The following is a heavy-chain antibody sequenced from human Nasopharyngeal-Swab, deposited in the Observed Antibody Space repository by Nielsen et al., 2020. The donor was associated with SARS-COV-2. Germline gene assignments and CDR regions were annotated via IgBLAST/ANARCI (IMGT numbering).Heavy chain of an antibody. J-gene: IGHJ5*02. V-gene: IGHV4-34*01. CDR3: ARGARRYCSGGSCWVVKNWFDP. CDR1: GESFSGYY. D-gene: IGHD2-15*01. CDR2: INHSGGT. Sequence: SETLSLTCAVYGESFSGYYWSWIRQPPGKGLEWIGEINHSGGTNYNPSLKSRVTISVDTSKNQFSLKLSSVTAADTAVYYCARGARRYCSGGSCWVVKNWFDPWGQGTLVTVSS.